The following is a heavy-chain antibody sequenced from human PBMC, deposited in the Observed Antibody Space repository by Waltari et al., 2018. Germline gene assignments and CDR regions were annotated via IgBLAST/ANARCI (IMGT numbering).Heavy chain of an antibody. CDR1: GLPFHKW. V-gene: IGHV3-7*01. D-gene: IGHD3-3*01. J-gene: IGHJ4*02. CDR3: ARELHWSARDY. CDR2: IKPDGSEK. Sequence: VLLGDSGGGLVQPGGSLRPSCDAFGLPFHKWMGWVRQAPGKGLEWVANIKPDGSEKNYADSVKGRFTISIDNVKNSLYLQMNSLSLEDTAVYYCARELHWSARDYWGQGTLVTVSS.